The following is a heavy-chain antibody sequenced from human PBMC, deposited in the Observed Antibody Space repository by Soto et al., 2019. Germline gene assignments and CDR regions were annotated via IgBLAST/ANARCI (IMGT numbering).Heavy chain of an antibody. CDR3: VREPSRGNEWARYVDL. D-gene: IGHD1-1*01. CDR2: ISLSSATI. Sequence: EVQLVESGGGLVQPGGSLRLSCAASGFSLYNYAMDWVRQAPGPGLEWVSYISLSSATIHYADSVRGRSTVSRDKAKNSLYLPMTSVRAEDTAVYYCVREPSRGNEWARYVDLWGHGTLVTVSS. V-gene: IGHV3-48*01. CDR1: GFSLYNYA. J-gene: IGHJ2*01.